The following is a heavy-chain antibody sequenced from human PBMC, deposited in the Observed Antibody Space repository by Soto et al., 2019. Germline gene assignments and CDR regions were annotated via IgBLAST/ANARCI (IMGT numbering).Heavy chain of an antibody. V-gene: IGHV4-34*01. J-gene: IGHJ4*02. CDR2: INHSGST. CDR3: AREPIAAASYYFDY. D-gene: IGHD6-13*01. Sequence: QVQLQQWGAGLLKPSETLSLTCAVYGGSFSGYYWRWIRQPPGKGLEWIGEINHSGSTNYNPSLKSRVTISVDTSKNQFSLKLSSVTAADTAVYYCAREPIAAASYYFDYWGQGTLVTVSS. CDR1: GGSFSGYY.